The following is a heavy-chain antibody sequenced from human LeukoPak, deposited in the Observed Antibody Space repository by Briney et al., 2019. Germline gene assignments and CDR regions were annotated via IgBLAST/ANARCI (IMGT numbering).Heavy chain of an antibody. Sequence: PSETLSLTCAVYGESSSGYYWSWIRQPPGKGLEWLGEINHSGSTNFNPSLKSRVTVLVDTSKKQFSLKLRSVTAADTAVYYCAGYFGYYYYGMDVWGQGTTVTVSS. J-gene: IGHJ6*02. V-gene: IGHV4-34*01. CDR3: AGYFGYYYYGMDV. D-gene: IGHD3-9*01. CDR2: INHSGST. CDR1: GESSSGYY.